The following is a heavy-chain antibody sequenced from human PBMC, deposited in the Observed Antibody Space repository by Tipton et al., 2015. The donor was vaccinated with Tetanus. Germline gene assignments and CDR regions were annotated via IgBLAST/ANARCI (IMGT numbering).Heavy chain of an antibody. CDR3: PTDRRGPGEVRGLDN. Sequence: TLSLTCSVSGGSLFSGSFYWAWIRQPPGKGLEWIGYITDTGRTNYSPSLRNRLTISIDTSKTHFSLRLDSVTAADTAVYYCPTDRRGPGEVRGLDNWGRGTLVTVSS. J-gene: IGHJ4*02. D-gene: IGHD3-16*01. V-gene: IGHV4-61*01. CDR1: GGSLFSGSFY. CDR2: ITDTGRT.